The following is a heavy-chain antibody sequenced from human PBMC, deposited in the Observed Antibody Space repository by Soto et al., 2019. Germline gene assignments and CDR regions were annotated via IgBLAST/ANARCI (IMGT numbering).Heavy chain of an antibody. V-gene: IGHV3-23*01. Sequence: GGSLRLSCAASGFTFSNYAMYWVRQAPGKGLEWVSAVSGSGDGTYYADSVKGRFTISRDNSKNTLYLQMSSLRAEDTAVYYCAKKVGYNYELWSDPWGQGSLVTVSS. CDR2: VSGSGDGT. D-gene: IGHD5-12*01. CDR3: AKKVGYNYELWSDP. CDR1: GFTFSNYA. J-gene: IGHJ5*02.